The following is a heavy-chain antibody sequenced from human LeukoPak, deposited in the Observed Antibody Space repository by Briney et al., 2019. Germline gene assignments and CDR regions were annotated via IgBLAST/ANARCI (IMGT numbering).Heavy chain of an antibody. CDR1: GFTFSSYA. Sequence: PGGSVRLSCAASGFTFSSYAMSWVRQAPGKGLEWVSAISGSGGGTYYADSVKGRFTISRDNSKNTLYLQMNSLRAEDTAVYYCAKDIFSSYDSSGYILFDYWGQGTLVTVSS. D-gene: IGHD3-22*01. V-gene: IGHV3-23*01. CDR3: AKDIFSSYDSSGYILFDY. J-gene: IGHJ4*02. CDR2: ISGSGGGT.